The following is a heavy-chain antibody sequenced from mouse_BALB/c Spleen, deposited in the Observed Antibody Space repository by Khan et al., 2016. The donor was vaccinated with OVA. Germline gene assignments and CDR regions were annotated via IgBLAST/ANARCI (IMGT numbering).Heavy chain of an antibody. CDR2: ISYSGST. CDR3: AKTARIKY. J-gene: IGHJ2*01. Sequence: EVQLVESGPGLVKPSQSLSLTCTVTGYSITSGYGWNWIRQFPGNKLEWMGYISYSGSTNYNPSLKSRISITRDTSKNQFFLQLNSVTTECTATYYCAKTARIKYWGQGTTLTVSS. V-gene: IGHV3-2*02. CDR1: GYSITSGYG. D-gene: IGHD3-3*01.